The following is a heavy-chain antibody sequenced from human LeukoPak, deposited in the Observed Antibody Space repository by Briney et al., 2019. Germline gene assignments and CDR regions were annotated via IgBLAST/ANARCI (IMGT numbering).Heavy chain of an antibody. CDR2: IIPIFGTA. CDR1: GGTFSSYA. J-gene: IGHJ5*02. D-gene: IGHD3-10*01. V-gene: IGHV1-69*01. Sequence: SVTVSCKASGGTFSSYAISWVRQAPGQGLEWMGGIIPIFGTANYAQKFQGRVTITADESTSTAYMELSSLRSEDTAVYYCARKAGSGSYYIDWFDPWGQGTLVTVSS. CDR3: ARKAGSGSYYIDWFDP.